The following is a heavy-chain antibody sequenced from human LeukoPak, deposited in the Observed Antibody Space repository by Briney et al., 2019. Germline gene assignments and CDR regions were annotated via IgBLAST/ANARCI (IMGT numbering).Heavy chain of an antibody. V-gene: IGHV5-10-1*01. J-gene: IGHJ4*02. CDR1: GYSFTSYW. D-gene: IGHD6-19*01. CDR3: ARQYSSGWYVFDY. CDR2: IDPSDSYT. Sequence: GESLKISCKGSGYSFTSYWISWVRQMPGKGLEWMGRIDPSDSYTNYSPSFQGHVTISADKSISTAYLQWSSLKALDTAMYYCARQYSSGWYVFDYWGQGTLVTVSP.